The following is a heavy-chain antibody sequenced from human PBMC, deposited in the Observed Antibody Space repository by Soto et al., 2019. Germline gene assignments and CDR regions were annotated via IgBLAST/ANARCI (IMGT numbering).Heavy chain of an antibody. CDR1: GYTFTSYG. Sequence: VASVKVSCKASGYTFTSYGISWVRQAPGQRLEWMGWISAYNGNTKYSQKLQGRVTMTTDTSASTAYMELSSLRSDDTAVYYCARDITAGASNWFDPWGQGTLVTVSS. J-gene: IGHJ5*02. CDR2: ISAYNGNT. CDR3: ARDITAGASNWFDP. D-gene: IGHD3-10*01. V-gene: IGHV1-18*01.